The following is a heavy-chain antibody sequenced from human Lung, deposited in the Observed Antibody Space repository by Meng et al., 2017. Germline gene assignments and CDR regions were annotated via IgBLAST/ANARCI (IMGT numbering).Heavy chain of an antibody. V-gene: IGHV4-34*01. D-gene: IGHD4-11*01. Sequence: QVQRKRWGAGLLKPWETRSLTCVVSGGSVSEYYCGWIRQPPGKGLEWIGEINHGGSTNYNPSRESRATISVDTSQNNLSLKLSSVTAADSAVYYCARGPTTMAHDFDYWGQGTLVTVSS. CDR1: GGSVSEYY. CDR3: ARGPTTMAHDFDY. CDR2: INHGGST. J-gene: IGHJ4*02.